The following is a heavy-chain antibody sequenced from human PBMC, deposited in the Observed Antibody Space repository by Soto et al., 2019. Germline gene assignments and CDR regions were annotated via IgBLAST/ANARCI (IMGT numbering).Heavy chain of an antibody. CDR2: MNPNRGNT. CDR1: GYTFTSYD. D-gene: IGHD6-13*01. CDR3: ARERSAAGTGWFDP. J-gene: IGHJ5*02. Sequence: QVQLVQSGAEVKKPGASVKVSCKASGYTFTSYDINWVRQATGQGLEWMGWMNPNRGNTGYAQKCQRRVTMTRKTTRSTAYMELSSLTSEDTAVYYCARERSAAGTGWFDPWGQGTLVTVSS. V-gene: IGHV1-8*01.